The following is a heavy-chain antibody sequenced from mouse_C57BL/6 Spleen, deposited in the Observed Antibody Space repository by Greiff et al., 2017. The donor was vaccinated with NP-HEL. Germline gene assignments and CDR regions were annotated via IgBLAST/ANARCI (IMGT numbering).Heavy chain of an antibody. CDR2: IHPTSGST. V-gene: IGHV1-64*01. Sequence: QVQLQQPGAELVKPGASVKLSCKASGYTFTSYWMHWVKQRPGQGLEWIGMIHPTSGSTNYNEKFKSKATLTVDKSSSTAYMQLSSLTSEDSAVYYCARGGIYYGNYEYFDYWGQGTTLTVSS. CDR3: ARGGIYYGNYEYFDY. D-gene: IGHD2-1*01. J-gene: IGHJ2*01. CDR1: GYTFTSYW.